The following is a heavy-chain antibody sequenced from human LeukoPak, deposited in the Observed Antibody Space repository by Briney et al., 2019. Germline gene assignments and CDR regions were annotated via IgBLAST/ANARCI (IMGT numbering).Heavy chain of an antibody. D-gene: IGHD2-15*01. J-gene: IGHJ4*02. V-gene: IGHV3-7*01. CDR1: GFTFSSYW. CDR3: ARDFGYCSGGSCYTDYYFDY. Sequence: GGSLRLSCAASGFTFSSYWMSWVRQAPGKGLEWVANIKQDGSEKYYVDSVKGRFTISRDNAKNSLYLQMNSLRAEDTAVYYCARDFGYCSGGSCYTDYYFDYWGQGTLVTVSS. CDR2: IKQDGSEK.